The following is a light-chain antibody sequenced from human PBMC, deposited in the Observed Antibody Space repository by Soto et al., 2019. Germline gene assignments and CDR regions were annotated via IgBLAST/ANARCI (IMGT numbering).Light chain of an antibody. V-gene: IGKV3-15*01. Sequence: EIVMTQSPATLSVSPGERATLSCRASQSVSSNLAWYQQKPGQAPRLLIYGASTRATGIPARFSGSRSGTEFTLTISSLQSEDFAVYHCQQYDNWPRTFSQGTTGEIK. CDR1: QSVSSN. CDR2: GAS. CDR3: QQYDNWPRT. J-gene: IGKJ1*01.